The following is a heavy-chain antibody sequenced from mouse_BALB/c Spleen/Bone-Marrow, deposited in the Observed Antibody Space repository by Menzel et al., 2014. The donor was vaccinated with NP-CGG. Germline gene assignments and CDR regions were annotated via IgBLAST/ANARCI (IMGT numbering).Heavy chain of an antibody. CDR2: IRSKSNNYAT. CDR1: GFTFNPYA. Sequence: EVQLVESGGALVQAKGSLNLSCAASGFTFNPYAMNWVRQAPGKGLEWVARIRSKSNNYATCYADSVKDRFTISRDDSQCMLYLQMINMKTEDAATYYCVRWGEYERWFAYWGQGTLVTVSA. J-gene: IGHJ3*01. V-gene: IGHV10-1*02. CDR3: VRWGEYERWFAY. D-gene: IGHD2-13*01.